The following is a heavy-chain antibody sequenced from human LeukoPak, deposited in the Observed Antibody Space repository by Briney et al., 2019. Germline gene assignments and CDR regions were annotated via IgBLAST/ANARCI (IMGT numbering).Heavy chain of an antibody. CDR2: ISAYNGNT. D-gene: IGHD3-22*01. CDR3: ARGYYYDRKNFDY. J-gene: IGHJ4*02. V-gene: IGHV1-18*01. Sequence: ASVTVSRKSSGYTFTSYGFSWVRQAPGQGLEWMGWISAYNGNTNYAQKLQGRVTMTTDTSTSTAYMELRSLRSDDTAVYYCARGYYYDRKNFDYWGQGPLVTVSS. CDR1: GYTFTSYG.